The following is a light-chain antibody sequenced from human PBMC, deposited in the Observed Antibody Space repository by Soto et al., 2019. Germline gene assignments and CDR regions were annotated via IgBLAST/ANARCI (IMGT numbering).Light chain of an antibody. Sequence: QSVLTQSPSASASLGASVKLTCTLSSGHKTYAIAWHQQQPEKGPRYLMKLNSDGTHMKGDGIPDRFSGSSSGAERYLTIFSLPSEDEADYYCQYWDTGIGVFGGGTKLTVL. CDR2: LNSDGTH. J-gene: IGLJ2*01. V-gene: IGLV4-69*01. CDR3: QYWDTGIGV. CDR1: SGHKTYA.